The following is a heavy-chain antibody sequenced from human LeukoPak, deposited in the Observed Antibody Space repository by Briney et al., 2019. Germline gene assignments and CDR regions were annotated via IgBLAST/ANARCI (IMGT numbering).Heavy chain of an antibody. CDR1: GYTFTSYD. D-gene: IGHD5-18*01. CDR3: ARLRGYSYGRHYYYGMDV. J-gene: IGHJ6*02. CDR2: MNPNSGNT. Sequence: ASVKVSCKASGYTFTSYDINWVRQATGQGLEWMGWMNPNSGNTGYAQKFQGRVTMTRNTSISTAYMELSSLRSEDTAVYYCARLRGYSYGRHYYYGMDVWGQGTTVTVSS. V-gene: IGHV1-8*01.